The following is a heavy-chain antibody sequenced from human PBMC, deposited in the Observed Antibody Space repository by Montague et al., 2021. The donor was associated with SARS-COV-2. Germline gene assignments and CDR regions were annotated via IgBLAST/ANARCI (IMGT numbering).Heavy chain of an antibody. Sequence: SLSLSCAASGFTFSSYALHWVRQAPGKGPEWVAVISYNGRNKQFGDSVXGRATISRDNSKNTLYLQVDSLRTDDTAVYYCAREPKPVGYSYGYTFFDYWGQGTLVTVSS. CDR2: ISYNGRNK. D-gene: IGHD5-18*01. CDR1: GFTFSSYA. V-gene: IGHV3-30*03. CDR3: AREPKPVGYSYGYTFFDY. J-gene: IGHJ4*02.